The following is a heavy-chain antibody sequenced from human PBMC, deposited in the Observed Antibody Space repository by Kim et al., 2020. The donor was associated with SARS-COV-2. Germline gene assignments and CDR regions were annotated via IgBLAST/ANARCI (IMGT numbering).Heavy chain of an antibody. CDR2: ISYDGRHK. D-gene: IGHD2-21*02. V-gene: IGHV3-30*18. CDR1: GFTFISYG. CDR3: AKDRIAYCGGDCYDTDY. Sequence: GGSLRLSCAASGFTFISYGMHWVRQAPGKGLEWVAPISYDGRHKYQADSVKGRFTISRDNSKNTLYLQMNSLRAEDTAIYYCAKDRIAYCGGDCYDTDYWGQGTLVTVSS. J-gene: IGHJ4*02.